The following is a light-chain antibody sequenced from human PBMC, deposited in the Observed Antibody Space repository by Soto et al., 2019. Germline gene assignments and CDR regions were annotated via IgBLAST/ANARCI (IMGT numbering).Light chain of an antibody. CDR3: SSYTSSSTLSVV. V-gene: IGLV2-14*01. Sequence: QSALTQPASVSGSPGQSITLSCTGTSSDVGGYNYVSWYQQHPGKAPKLMIYEVSNRPSGVSNRFSGSKSGNTASLTISGLQAEDEADYYCSSYTSSSTLSVVFGGGTKLTGL. J-gene: IGLJ2*01. CDR1: SSDVGGYNY. CDR2: EVS.